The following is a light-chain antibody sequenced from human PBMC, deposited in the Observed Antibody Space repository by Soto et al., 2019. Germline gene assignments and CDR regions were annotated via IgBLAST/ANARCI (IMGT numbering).Light chain of an antibody. CDR2: DAS. CDR1: QTVRNNY. V-gene: IGKV3-20*01. J-gene: IGKJ4*01. CDR3: QQFSSYPLT. Sequence: EILLTHSPGTLSLSPGERATLSCRASQTVRNNYLAWYQQKPGQAPRLLIYDASSRATGIPDRFSGGGSGTDFTLTISRLEPEDFAVYYCQQFSSYPLTFGGGTKVDIK.